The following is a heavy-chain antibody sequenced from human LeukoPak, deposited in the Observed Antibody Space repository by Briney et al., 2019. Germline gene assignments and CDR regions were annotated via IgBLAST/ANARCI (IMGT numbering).Heavy chain of an antibody. CDR2: INPSSGGT. CDR3: ARAGVWDYSDSSGYHNAAFDI. J-gene: IGHJ3*02. V-gene: IGHV1-2*02. CDR1: GYSFLDKY. Sequence: ASVKVSCKASGYSFLDKYIQWVRQAPGQGLEWMGWINPSSGGTNYAQKFQGRVTVTRDTSISTAYMDLSRLRSDDTAVYYCARAGVWDYSDSSGYHNAAFDIWGQGTMVTVSS. D-gene: IGHD3-22*01.